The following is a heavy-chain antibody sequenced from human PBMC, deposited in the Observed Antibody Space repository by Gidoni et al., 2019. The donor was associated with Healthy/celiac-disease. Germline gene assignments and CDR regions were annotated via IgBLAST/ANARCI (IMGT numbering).Heavy chain of an antibody. CDR2: IYTSGST. CDR1: GGSISSGSYY. V-gene: IGHV4-61*02. J-gene: IGHJ5*02. CDR3: ARVASPWGLALELGWFDP. Sequence: QVQLQESGPGLVKPSQTLSLTCTVSGGSISSGSYYWSWIRQPAGKGLEWIGRIYTSGSTNYNPSLKSRVTISVDTSKNQFSLKLSSVTAADTAVYYCARVASPWGLALELGWFDPWGQGTLVTVSS. D-gene: IGHD3-16*01.